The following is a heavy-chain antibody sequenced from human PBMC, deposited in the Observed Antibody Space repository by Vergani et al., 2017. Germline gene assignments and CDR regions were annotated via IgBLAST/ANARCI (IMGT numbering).Heavy chain of an antibody. D-gene: IGHD3-16*02. V-gene: IGHV4-30-2*01. CDR1: GDSITNGGLS. Sequence: QLQLQESGSGLVKPSQTLSLTCAVPGDSITNGGLSWNWIRQPPGKGPEWIGYIFPSGNSDYNPSLKTRVSISLDKSKNQFSLWVNSVTAADTAVYFCARASLRALVGYYYYMDVWGKGKTVVVSS. CDR2: IFPSGNS. J-gene: IGHJ6*03. CDR3: ARASLRALVGYYYYMDV.